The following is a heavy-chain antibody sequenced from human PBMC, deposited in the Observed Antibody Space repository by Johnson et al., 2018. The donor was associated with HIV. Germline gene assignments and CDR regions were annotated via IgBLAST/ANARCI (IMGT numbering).Heavy chain of an antibody. V-gene: IGHV3-30*03. Sequence: QVQLVESGGGVVQPGRSLRLSCAASGFTFSSYGMHWVRQAPGKGLEWVAVISYDGSNKYYADSVKGRFTISRDNSKNTLYLQMNSLRAEDTAVYYCARDGSGLWELEGGDAFDIWGQGTMVTVSS. CDR1: GFTFSSYG. CDR2: ISYDGSNK. CDR3: ARDGSGLWELEGGDAFDI. D-gene: IGHD1-26*01. J-gene: IGHJ3*02.